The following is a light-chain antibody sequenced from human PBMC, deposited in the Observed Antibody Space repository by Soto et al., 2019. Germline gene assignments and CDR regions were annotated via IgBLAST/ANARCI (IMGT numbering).Light chain of an antibody. J-gene: IGKJ2*01. CDR1: QSVSSY. CDR2: DAS. V-gene: IGKV3-11*01. CDR3: QQRSNWPPYT. Sequence: EIVLTQSPATLSLSPGERATLSCRASQSVSSYLAWYQQKPGQAPRLLIYDASNRATGIPARFSGNGSGTDFTLTISRLEHEDFAVYYCQQRSNWPPYTFGQGTKLEIK.